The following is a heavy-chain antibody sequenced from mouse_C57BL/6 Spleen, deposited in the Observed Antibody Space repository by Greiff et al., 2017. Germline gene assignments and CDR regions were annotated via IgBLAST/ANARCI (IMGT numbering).Heavy chain of an antibody. V-gene: IGHV1-74*01. D-gene: IGHD4-1*01. CDR1: GYTFTSYW. CDR3: ARSGEYFDV. J-gene: IGHJ1*03. CDR2: IHPSDSDT. Sequence: QVQLQQPGAELVKPGASVKVSCKASGYTFTSYWMHWVKQRPGQGLEWIGRIHPSDSDTNYNQKFKGKATLTVDTSSSTAYMELHSLTSEDSAVDFCARSGEYFDVWGTGTTVTVSS.